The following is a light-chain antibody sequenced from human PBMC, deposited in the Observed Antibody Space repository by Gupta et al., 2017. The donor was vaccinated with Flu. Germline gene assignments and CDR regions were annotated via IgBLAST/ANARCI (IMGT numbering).Light chain of an antibody. CDR1: TGAFTNMFF. CDR3: LVYFCGVLV. J-gene: IGLJ2*01. Sequence: SSTGAFTNMFFPNWFQRQPGQTPRALIYSTTIKHSWSPSRCSGSLLGGKAALTLSGVPPEDEAKYYVLVYFCGVLVFGGGTKLPVL. V-gene: IGLV7-43*01. CDR2: STT.